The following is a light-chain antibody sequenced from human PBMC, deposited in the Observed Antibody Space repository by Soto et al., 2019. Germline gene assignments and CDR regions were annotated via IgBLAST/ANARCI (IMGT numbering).Light chain of an antibody. J-gene: IGLJ1*01. V-gene: IGLV2-14*01. Sequence: QSALTQPASASGSPGQSITISCTGTSSDVGGYNYVSWYQQHPGKAPKLMIYEVSNRPSGVSNRFSGSKSGNTASLTISGLQAEDEADYYCSSYTSISTYVFGTGTQLTVL. CDR3: SSYTSISTYV. CDR1: SSDVGGYNY. CDR2: EVS.